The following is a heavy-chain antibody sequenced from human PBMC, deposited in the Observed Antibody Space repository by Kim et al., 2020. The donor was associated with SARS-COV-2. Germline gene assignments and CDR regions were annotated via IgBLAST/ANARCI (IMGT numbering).Heavy chain of an antibody. Sequence: GGSLRLSCTASGFTFGDYAMSWFRQAPGKGLERGGFIRSKAYGGSTEYAASVKGRFTISRDDSKSIAYLQMNSLKTEDTAVYYCSPGVYYFDYWGQGTLVTVSS. D-gene: IGHD6-13*01. CDR1: GFTFGDYA. CDR2: IRSKAYGGST. CDR3: SPGVYYFDY. J-gene: IGHJ4*02. V-gene: IGHV3-49*03.